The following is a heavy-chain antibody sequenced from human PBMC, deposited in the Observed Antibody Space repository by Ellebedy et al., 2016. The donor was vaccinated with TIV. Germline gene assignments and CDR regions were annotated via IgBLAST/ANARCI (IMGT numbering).Heavy chain of an antibody. D-gene: IGHD2-21*01. CDR2: VNGATGAT. V-gene: IGHV1-3*01. J-gene: IGHJ2*01. CDR3: LMVKRSFHR. CDR1: ENIXFEYA. Sequence: AASVKVSCKASENIXFEYAILWVRPPPGHTPLWMGWVNGATGATQYSQKFQGRVTITRDTSATTAYMDLSSLRSEDTAVYYCLMVKRSFHRWGRGTLVTVSS.